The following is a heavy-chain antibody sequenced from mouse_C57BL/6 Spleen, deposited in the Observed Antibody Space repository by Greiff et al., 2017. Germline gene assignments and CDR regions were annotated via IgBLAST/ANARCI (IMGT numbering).Heavy chain of an antibody. CDR2: IDPSDSET. CDR1: GYTFTSYW. V-gene: IGHV1-52*01. CDR3: ARLGDYVPDY. Sequence: QVQLKQPGAELVRPGSSVKLSCKASGYTFTSYWMHWVKQRPIQGLEWIGNIDPSDSETHYNQKFKDKATLTVDKSSSTAYMQLSSLTSEDSAVYYCARLGDYVPDYWGQGTTLTVSS. D-gene: IGHD2-4*01. J-gene: IGHJ2*01.